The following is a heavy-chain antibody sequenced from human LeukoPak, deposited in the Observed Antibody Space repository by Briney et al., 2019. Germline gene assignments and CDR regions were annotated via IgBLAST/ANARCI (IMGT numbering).Heavy chain of an antibody. Sequence: PSETLSLTCTVSGGSISSYYWSWTRQPPGKGLEWIGYIYYSGSTNYNPSLKSRVTISVDTSKNQFSLKLSSVTAADTAVYYCASLPYGSGSYWGYWGQGTLVTVSS. CDR2: IYYSGST. CDR1: GGSISSYY. CDR3: ASLPYGSGSYWGY. V-gene: IGHV4-59*12. J-gene: IGHJ4*02. D-gene: IGHD3-10*01.